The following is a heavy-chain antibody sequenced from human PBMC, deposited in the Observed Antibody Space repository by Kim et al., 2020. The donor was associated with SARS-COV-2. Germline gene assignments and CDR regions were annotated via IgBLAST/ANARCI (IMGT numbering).Heavy chain of an antibody. D-gene: IGHD3-3*01. J-gene: IGHJ4*02. CDR1: GYTFTSYG. Sequence: ASVKVSCKASGYTFTSYGISWVRQAPGQGLEWMGWISAYNGNTNYAQKLQGRVTMTTDTSTSTAYMELRSLRSDDTAVYYCATTWGFWSGYYPPDYWGQGTLVTVSS. V-gene: IGHV1-18*01. CDR3: ATTWGFWSGYYPPDY. CDR2: ISAYNGNT.